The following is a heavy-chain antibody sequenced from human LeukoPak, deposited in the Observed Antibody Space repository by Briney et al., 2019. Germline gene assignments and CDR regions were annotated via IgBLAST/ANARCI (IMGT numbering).Heavy chain of an antibody. D-gene: IGHD5-18*01. CDR3: ARGLGYSYGTGADY. Sequence: PSETLSLTCTVSGGSISNYYWSWIRQPPGKGLEWIGYIYYSGSTNYNPSLKSRVTISVDTSKNQFSLKLSSVTAADTAVYYCARGLGYSYGTGADYWGQGTLVTVSS. V-gene: IGHV4-59*01. J-gene: IGHJ4*02. CDR1: GGSISNYY. CDR2: IYYSGST.